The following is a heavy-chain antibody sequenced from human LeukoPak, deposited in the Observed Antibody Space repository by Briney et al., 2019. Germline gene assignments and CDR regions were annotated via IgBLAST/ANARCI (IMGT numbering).Heavy chain of an antibody. V-gene: IGHV3-7*01. CDR3: AREAFGGITYYGSGSYFDP. CDR2: IKQDGSEK. CDR1: GFTFSSYW. D-gene: IGHD3-10*01. Sequence: GGSLRLSCAASGFTFSSYWMSWVRQAPGKGLEWVANIKQDGSEKYYVDSVKGRFTISRDNAKNSLYLQMNSLRAEDTAVYYCAREAFGGITYYGSGSYFDPWGQGTLVTVSS. J-gene: IGHJ5*02.